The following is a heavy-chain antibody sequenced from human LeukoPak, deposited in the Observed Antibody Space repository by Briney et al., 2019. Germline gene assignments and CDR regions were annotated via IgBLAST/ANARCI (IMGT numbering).Heavy chain of an antibody. CDR3: AREEALGSGSFDY. CDR1: GGSISTYY. V-gene: IGHV4-59*01. D-gene: IGHD1-26*01. Sequence: PSETLSLTCTVPGGSISTYYWSWIRQPPGKGLEWIGYIYYSGSTSYNPSLKSRVTISVDTSKNQFSLKLSSVTAADTAVYYCAREEALGSGSFDYWGQGTLVTVSS. J-gene: IGHJ4*02. CDR2: IYYSGST.